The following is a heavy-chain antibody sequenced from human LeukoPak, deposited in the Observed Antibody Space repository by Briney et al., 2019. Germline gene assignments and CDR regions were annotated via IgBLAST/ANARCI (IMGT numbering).Heavy chain of an antibody. CDR3: ARAYDFWSGPGGY. V-gene: IGHV3-48*04. CDR2: ISSSGSTI. J-gene: IGHJ4*02. Sequence: SGGSLRLSCAASGFTFSSYAMSWVRQAPGKGLEWVSAISSSGSTIYYADSVKGRFTISRDNAKNSLYLQMNSLRAEDTAVYYCARAYDFWSGPGGYWGQGTLVTVSS. D-gene: IGHD3-3*01. CDR1: GFTFSSYA.